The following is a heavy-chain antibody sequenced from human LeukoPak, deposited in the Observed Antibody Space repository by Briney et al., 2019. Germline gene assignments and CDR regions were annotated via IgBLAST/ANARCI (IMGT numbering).Heavy chain of an antibody. CDR2: INHRGST. V-gene: IGHV4-34*01. Sequence: SETLSLTCAVYGDSFSGYYWSWIRQPPGKGLEWIAEINHRGSTHYNPSLKSRVNISVDTSKNQFSLKLSSVTAADTAVYYCAKSTYYYDTFVNAFDLWGQGTVVTVSS. CDR3: AKSTYYYDTFVNAFDL. J-gene: IGHJ3*01. D-gene: IGHD3-22*01. CDR1: GDSFSGYY.